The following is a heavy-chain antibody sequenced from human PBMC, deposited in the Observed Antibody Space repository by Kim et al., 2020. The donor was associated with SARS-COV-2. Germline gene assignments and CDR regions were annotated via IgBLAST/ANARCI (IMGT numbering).Heavy chain of an antibody. J-gene: IGHJ6*02. V-gene: IGHV5-10-1*01. CDR3: ARPVGSGSYSYYYYGMDV. CDR2: IDPSDSYT. D-gene: IGHD3-10*01. Sequence: GESLKISCKGSGYSFTSYWISWVRQMPGKGLEWMGRIDPSDSYTNYSPSFQGHVTISADKSISTAYLQWSSLKASDTAMYYCARPVGSGSYSYYYYGMDVWGQGTTVTVSS. CDR1: GYSFTSYW.